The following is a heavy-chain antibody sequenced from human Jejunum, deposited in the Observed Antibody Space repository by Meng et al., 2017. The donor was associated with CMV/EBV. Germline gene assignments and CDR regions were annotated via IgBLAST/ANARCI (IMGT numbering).Heavy chain of an antibody. J-gene: IGHJ4*02. V-gene: IGHV3-30*02. D-gene: IGHD6-19*01. CDR1: GFNFNSYG. CDR2: IRNDGTNK. Sequence: QVQLVGSGGGVVQPGESLRLSCAASGFNFNSYGMHWVRQAPGKGLEWLAFIRNDGTNKYYADSVKGRFFILRDTSKNTVYLQLNSLRIEDTAMYYCAKDVAVAGHFDSWGQGTLVTVSS. CDR3: AKDVAVAGHFDS.